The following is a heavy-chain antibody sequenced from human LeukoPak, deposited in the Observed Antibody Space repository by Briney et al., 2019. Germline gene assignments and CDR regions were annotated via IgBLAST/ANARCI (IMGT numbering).Heavy chain of an antibody. J-gene: IGHJ6*02. CDR1: GGSFSGYY. CDR3: ARSRPNYDFWSGPKARYYYYGMDV. V-gene: IGHV4-34*01. Sequence: SGTLSLTCAVYGGSFSGYYWSWIRQPPGKGLGWIGEINHSGSTNYNPSLKSRVTISVDTSKNQFSLKLSSVTAADTAVYYCARSRPNYDFWSGPKARYYYYGMDVWGQGTTVTVSS. CDR2: INHSGST. D-gene: IGHD3-3*01.